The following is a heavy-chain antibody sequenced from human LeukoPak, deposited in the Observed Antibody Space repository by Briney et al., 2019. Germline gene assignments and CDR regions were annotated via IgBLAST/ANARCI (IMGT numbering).Heavy chain of an antibody. CDR1: GGSISSGGYS. J-gene: IGHJ6*02. Sequence: SETLSLTCAVSGGSISSGGYSWSWIRQPPGKGLEWIGYIYHSGSTYYNPSLKSRVTISVDRSKNQFSLKLSSVTAADTAVYYCARGRSGDWYGMDVWGQGTTVTVSS. D-gene: IGHD2-21*02. V-gene: IGHV4-30-2*01. CDR2: IYHSGST. CDR3: ARGRSGDWYGMDV.